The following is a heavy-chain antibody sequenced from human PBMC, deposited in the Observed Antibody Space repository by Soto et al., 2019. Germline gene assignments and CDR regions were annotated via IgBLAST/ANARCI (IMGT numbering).Heavy chain of an antibody. J-gene: IGHJ6*02. CDR1: GGSISSGDYY. D-gene: IGHD5-18*01. V-gene: IGHV4-30-4*01. CDR3: ARALIQLWPHYYYGMDV. CDR2: IYYSGTT. Sequence: SETRSLTCTVSGGSISSGDYYWSWIRQPPGKGLEWIGYIYYSGTTYYTPSLKSRVTISVDTSKNQFSLKVNSVTAADTAVYYCARALIQLWPHYYYGMDVWVQGTTVTVSS.